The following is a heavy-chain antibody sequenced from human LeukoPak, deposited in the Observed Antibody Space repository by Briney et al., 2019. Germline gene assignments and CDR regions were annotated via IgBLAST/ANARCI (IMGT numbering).Heavy chain of an antibody. Sequence: SETLSLTCTVSGGTISSSSYYWGWIRQPPGKGLEWIGTIHYSGSTYYNPSLKSRVTISVDTSQNQFSLKLSSVTAADTAVYYCARGYDNFAYWGQGTLVTVSS. V-gene: IGHV4-39*07. CDR1: GGTISSSSYY. D-gene: IGHD3-9*01. CDR2: IHYSGST. CDR3: ARGYDNFAY. J-gene: IGHJ4*02.